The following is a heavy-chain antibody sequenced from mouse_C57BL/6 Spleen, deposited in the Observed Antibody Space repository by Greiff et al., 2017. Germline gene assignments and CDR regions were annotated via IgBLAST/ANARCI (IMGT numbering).Heavy chain of an antibody. CDR2: IDPSDSYT. V-gene: IGHV1-69*01. CDR3: ARHCPYAMDY. J-gene: IGHJ4*01. Sequence: QVQLQQPGAELVMPGASVKLSCKASGYTFTSYWMHWVKQRPGQGLEWIGEIDPSDSYTNYNQKFQGKSTLTVDKSSSTAYMQLSSLTSADSAVXYCARHCPYAMDYWGQGTSVTVSS. CDR1: GYTFTSYW.